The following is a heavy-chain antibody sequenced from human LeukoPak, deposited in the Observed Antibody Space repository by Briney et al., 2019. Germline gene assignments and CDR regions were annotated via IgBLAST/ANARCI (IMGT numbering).Heavy chain of an antibody. V-gene: IGHV3-7*01. Sequence: QAGGSLRLSCAASGFTFSTYWMSRVRQAPGKGLEWVANIKQDGSEKYYVDSVKGRFTISRDNAKNSLYLQMNSLRAEDTAVYYCARVGGWLLRAFDIWGQGTMVTASS. J-gene: IGHJ3*02. D-gene: IGHD5-24*01. CDR1: GFTFSTYW. CDR3: ARVGGWLLRAFDI. CDR2: IKQDGSEK.